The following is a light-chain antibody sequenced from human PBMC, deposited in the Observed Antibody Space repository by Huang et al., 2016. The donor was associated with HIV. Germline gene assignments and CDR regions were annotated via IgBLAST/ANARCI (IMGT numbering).Light chain of an antibody. CDR1: QTISTF. Sequence: DIQMTQSPSSLTASVGDRISITCRASQTISTFLNWYQQQPGKAPKLLIYASSNLQSVVSSRFSGTGSGTHFTLTVTGLQPDDFATYFCQQTSSVPLTFGGGTRVE. J-gene: IGKJ4*01. CDR2: ASS. CDR3: QQTSSVPLT. V-gene: IGKV1-39*01.